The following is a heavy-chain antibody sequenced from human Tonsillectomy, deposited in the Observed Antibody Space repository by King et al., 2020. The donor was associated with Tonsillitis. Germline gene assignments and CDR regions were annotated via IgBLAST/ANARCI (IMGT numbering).Heavy chain of an antibody. CDR1: GYTFTGYY. CDR3: ARDRGPRAYGMDV. CDR2: INLNSGAT. J-gene: IGHJ6*02. V-gene: IGHV1-2*02. Sequence: QLVQSGAEVKKPGASVKVSCKASGYTFTGYYIHWVRQAPGQGLEWMGWINLNSGATNYAQRFQGRVTMTRDTSITTAYLDVSSLRSDDTAVFYCARDRGPRAYGMDVWGQGTTVIVSS.